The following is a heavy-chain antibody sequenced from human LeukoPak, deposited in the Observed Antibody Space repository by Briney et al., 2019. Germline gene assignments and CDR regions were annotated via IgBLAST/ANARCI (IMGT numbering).Heavy chain of an antibody. V-gene: IGHV1-69*05. D-gene: IGHD2-2*01. CDR3: ARDGCSSTSCYRDNWFDP. CDR2: IFPIFGTA. Sequence: ASVKVSCKASGGTFSSYAISWVRQAPGQGLEWMGGIFPIFGTANYAQKFQGRVTITTDESTSTAYMELSSLRSEDTAGYYCARDGCSSTSCYRDNWFDPWGQGTLVTVSS. CDR1: GGTFSSYA. J-gene: IGHJ5*02.